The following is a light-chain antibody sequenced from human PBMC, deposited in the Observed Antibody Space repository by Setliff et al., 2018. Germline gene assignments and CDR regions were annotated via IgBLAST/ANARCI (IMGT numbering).Light chain of an antibody. J-gene: IGLJ1*01. Sequence: QSVLTQPASVSGPPGQSITISCTGTSSDVGGYDFVSWYQQHPGKAPKLMIFDVLNRPSGVSDRFSGSKSGNTASLTITGLQAEDEADYYCSSYTSSSTLFGTGTKVTVL. CDR2: DVL. V-gene: IGLV2-14*03. CDR1: SSDVGGYDF. CDR3: SSYTSSSTL.